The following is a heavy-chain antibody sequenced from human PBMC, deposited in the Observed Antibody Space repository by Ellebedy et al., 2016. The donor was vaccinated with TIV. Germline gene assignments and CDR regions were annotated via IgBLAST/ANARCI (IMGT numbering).Heavy chain of an antibody. V-gene: IGHV1-2*04. CDR1: GYTFTGYY. CDR2: INPNSGGT. Sequence: ASVKVSXXASGYTFTGYYMHRVRQAPGQGLEWMGWINPNSGGTNYAQKFQGWVTMTRDTSISTAYMELSRLRSEDTAVYYCASTVTTHYYYGMDVWGQGTTVTVSS. CDR3: ASTVTTHYYYGMDV. J-gene: IGHJ6*02. D-gene: IGHD4-17*01.